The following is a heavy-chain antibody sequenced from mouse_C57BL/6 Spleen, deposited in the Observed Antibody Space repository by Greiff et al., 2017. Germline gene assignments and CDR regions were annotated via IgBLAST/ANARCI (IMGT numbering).Heavy chain of an antibody. CDR2: ISSGGDYI. CDR3: TRQTAQAFDD. Sequence: EVKLQESGEGLVKPGGSLKLSCAASGFTFSSYAMSWVRQTPEKRLEWVAYISSGGDYIYYADTVKGRFTISRDNARNTLDLQMSSLKSEDTAMYYCTRQTAQAFDDWGQGTTLTVSS. D-gene: IGHD3-2*02. J-gene: IGHJ2*01. V-gene: IGHV5-9-1*02. CDR1: GFTFSSYA.